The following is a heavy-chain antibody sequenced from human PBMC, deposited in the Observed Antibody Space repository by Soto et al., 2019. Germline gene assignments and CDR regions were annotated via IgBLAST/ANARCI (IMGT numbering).Heavy chain of an antibody. V-gene: IGHV4-59*02. Sequence: SESMALTSSISVGSVGDYEWGWIRQHPGKGLEWLAYIYKTGKTDQNPSVERRVSISLGTSKNKFSLNLRSVTAEDTAVYYFVIKHNRAGSFDAWGPGILVTVSS. CDR2: IYKTGKT. CDR3: VIKHNRAGSFDA. CDR1: VGSVGDYE. D-gene: IGHD2-21*01. J-gene: IGHJ4*02.